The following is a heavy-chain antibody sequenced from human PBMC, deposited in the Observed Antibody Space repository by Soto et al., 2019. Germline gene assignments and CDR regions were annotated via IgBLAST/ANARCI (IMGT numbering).Heavy chain of an antibody. D-gene: IGHD2-8*01. V-gene: IGHV3-7*05. CDR1: GLTFNTYW. J-gene: IGHJ4*02. Sequence: EVQLVESGGGLVQPGGSLRLPCAASGLTFNTYWMSWVRQAPGKGLEWVANIKPAGSATDYVDAVKGRFTISRDNSNNSLFLQMTSLMAEDTAVYYCARNGRWGQGTFVTVSS. CDR2: IKPAGSAT. CDR3: ARNGR.